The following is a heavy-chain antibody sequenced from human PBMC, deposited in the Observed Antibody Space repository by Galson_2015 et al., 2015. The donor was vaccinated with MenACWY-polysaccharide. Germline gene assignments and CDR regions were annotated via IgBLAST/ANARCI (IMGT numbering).Heavy chain of an antibody. CDR3: ARDTGVSRTDDWSFDL. CDR1: GFSFRSYW. CDR2: IKQDGSEE. Sequence: PLRLSCAASGFSFRSYWMSWVRQAPGKGLEWVADIKQDGSEEYYVDSVKGRFAISRDNARNSLYLQMNSLRAEDTAVYFCARDTGVSRTDDWSFDLWGRGSQVTVSS. V-gene: IGHV3-7*01. D-gene: IGHD1-7*01. J-gene: IGHJ2*01.